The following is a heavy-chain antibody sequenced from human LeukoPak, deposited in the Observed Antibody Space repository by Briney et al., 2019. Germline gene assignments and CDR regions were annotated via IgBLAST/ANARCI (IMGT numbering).Heavy chain of an antibody. J-gene: IGHJ4*02. V-gene: IGHV4-39*06. Sequence: NPSETLSLTCTVSGGSISSSSYYWGWIRQPPGKGLEWIGSIYYSGSTYYNPSLKSRVTISVDTSKNQFPLKLSSVTAADTAVYYCATYYVAVAGTGLDYWGQGTLVTVSS. CDR3: ATYYVAVAGTGLDY. CDR1: GGSISSSSYY. CDR2: IYYSGST. D-gene: IGHD6-19*01.